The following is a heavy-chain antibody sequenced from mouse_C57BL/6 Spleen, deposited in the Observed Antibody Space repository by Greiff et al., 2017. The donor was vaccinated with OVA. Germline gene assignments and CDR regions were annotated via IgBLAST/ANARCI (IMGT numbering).Heavy chain of an antibody. CDR1: GYTFTSYW. V-gene: IGHV1-52*01. D-gene: IGHD1-1*01. J-gene: IGHJ2*01. CDR2: IDPSDSEP. Sequence: QVQLQQPGAELVRPGSSVKLSCQASGYTFTSYWMHWVKQRPIQGLEWIGNIDPSDSEPHYNHKFKDKATLTVDKSSSTAYMQLSSLTSEDSAVYYCARDDGYFDDWGQGTTLTVSS. CDR3: ARDDGYFDD.